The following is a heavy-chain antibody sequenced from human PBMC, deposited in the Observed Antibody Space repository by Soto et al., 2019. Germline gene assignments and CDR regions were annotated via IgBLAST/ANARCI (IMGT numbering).Heavy chain of an antibody. CDR2: VSYSGTT. Sequence: SETLSLTCTVSGGSIRSDDYYWGWIRQPPGKGLEWIGTVSYSGTTYYNPSLKSRATISVDTSKRQFSLRLSSTTAPDTAVYYCARGGRQLWLLGVLDYWGQGTLVTVSS. CDR1: GGSIRSDDYY. CDR3: ARGGRQLWLLGVLDY. J-gene: IGHJ4*02. D-gene: IGHD5-18*01. V-gene: IGHV4-39*01.